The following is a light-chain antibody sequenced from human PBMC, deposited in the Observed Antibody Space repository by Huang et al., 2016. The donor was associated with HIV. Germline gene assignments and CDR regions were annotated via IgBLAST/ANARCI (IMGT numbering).Light chain of an antibody. V-gene: IGKV3-11*01. CDR1: QSVGRY. CDR3: QQRNNWPPYT. CDR2: NAS. J-gene: IGKJ2*01. Sequence: EIVLTQSPATLSLSQGDRATLSCRASQSVGRYLAWYQQKPGQAPRLLIYNASNRATGVPGRFSGSGSGTDFTLTISSLEPEDFAVYYCQQRNNWPPYTFGQGTKLEIK.